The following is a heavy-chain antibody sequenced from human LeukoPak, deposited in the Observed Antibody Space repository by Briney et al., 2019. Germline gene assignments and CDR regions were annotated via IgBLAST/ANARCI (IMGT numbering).Heavy chain of an antibody. CDR1: GFTFSSYA. CDR3: ARDDNWGFDY. CDR2: KSYDGSNK. Sequence: GGSLRLSCAASGFTFSSYAMHWVRQAPGKGLEWVAVKSYDGSNKYYADSVKGRFTISRDNSKNTLYLQMNSLRAEDTAVYYCARDDNWGFDYWGQGALVTVSS. J-gene: IGHJ4*02. D-gene: IGHD7-27*01. V-gene: IGHV3-30*01.